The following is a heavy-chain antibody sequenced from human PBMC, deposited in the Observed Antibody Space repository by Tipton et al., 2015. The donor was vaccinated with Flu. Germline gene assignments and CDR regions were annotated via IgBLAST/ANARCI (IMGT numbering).Heavy chain of an antibody. Sequence: GSLRLSCAVSGGSISSSNWWSWVRQPPGKGLEWIGEIYHSGSTNYNPSLKSRVTISVDKSKNQVSLKLSSVTAADTAVYYCARAKSPGYYDDSSEGAYFDYWGQGTLVTVSS. J-gene: IGHJ4*02. CDR3: ARAKSPGYYDDSSEGAYFDY. D-gene: IGHD3-22*01. V-gene: IGHV4-4*02. CDR1: GGSISSSNW. CDR2: IYHSGST.